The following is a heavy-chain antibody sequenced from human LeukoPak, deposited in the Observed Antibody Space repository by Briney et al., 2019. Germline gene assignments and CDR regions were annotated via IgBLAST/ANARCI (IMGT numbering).Heavy chain of an antibody. CDR2: VYYGGST. CDR3: ARINLGLRVDV. CDR1: GYSISSSNW. D-gene: IGHD4-17*01. J-gene: IGHJ4*02. Sequence: SDTLSLTCAVSGYSISSSNWWGWIRQSPGKGLEWIGYVYYGGSTYYNPSLKSRVTMSVDTSKNQFSLKLSSVTAVDTAVYYCARINLGLRVDVWGQGTLVTVSS. V-gene: IGHV4-28*01.